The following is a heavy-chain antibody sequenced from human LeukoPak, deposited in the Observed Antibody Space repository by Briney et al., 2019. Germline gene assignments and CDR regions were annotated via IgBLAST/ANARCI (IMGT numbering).Heavy chain of an antibody. D-gene: IGHD3-10*01. J-gene: IGHJ6*03. CDR3: ARGTYYYGSGEDYYYYYMDV. CDR2: IYYSGST. Sequence: SETLSLTCTVSGGSISSYYWSWIRQPPGKGLEWIGYIYYSGSTYYNPSLKSRVTISVDTSKNQFSLKLSSVTAADTAVYYCARGTYYYGSGEDYYYYYMDVWGKGTTVTVSS. CDR1: GGSISSYY. V-gene: IGHV4-30-4*08.